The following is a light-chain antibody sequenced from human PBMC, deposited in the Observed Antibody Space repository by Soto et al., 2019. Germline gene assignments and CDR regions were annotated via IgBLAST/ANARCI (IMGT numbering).Light chain of an antibody. CDR3: QHHDNWPREWT. Sequence: EIVITHSPATLSVSPGERATLSCRASQRVSRNLAWYQQKPGQAPRLLIYGASTRATGIPARFSGSGSGTDFTLTISSLQSEDFAVYYCQHHDNWPREWTFGQGTKVDIK. CDR1: QRVSRN. J-gene: IGKJ1*01. V-gene: IGKV3-15*01. CDR2: GAS.